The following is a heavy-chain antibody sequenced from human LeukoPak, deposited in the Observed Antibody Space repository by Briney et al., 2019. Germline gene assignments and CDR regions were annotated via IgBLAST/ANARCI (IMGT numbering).Heavy chain of an antibody. D-gene: IGHD6-13*01. Sequence: PGGSLRLSCAASGFTFSSYSMDWVRQAPGKGLEWVSSISSSSSYIYYADSVKGRFTISRDNAKNSLYLQMNSLRAEDTAVYYCARVKQQLVDYWGQGTLVTVSS. CDR1: GFTFSSYS. CDR3: ARVKQQLVDY. CDR2: ISSSSSYI. J-gene: IGHJ4*02. V-gene: IGHV3-21*01.